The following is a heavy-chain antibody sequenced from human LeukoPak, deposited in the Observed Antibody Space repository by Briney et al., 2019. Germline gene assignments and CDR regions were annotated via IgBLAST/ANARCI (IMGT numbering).Heavy chain of an antibody. CDR1: GFTFSSYS. V-gene: IGHV3-48*01. CDR2: ISSSSSTI. J-gene: IGHJ4*02. Sequence: GGSLRLSCAASGFTFSSYSMNWVRQAPGKGLEWVSYISSSSSTIYYADSVKGRFTISRDNAKNSLYLQMNSLRAEDTAVYYCARANTIFGVVIIPYLDYWGQGTLVTVSS. D-gene: IGHD3-3*01. CDR3: ARANTIFGVVIIPYLDY.